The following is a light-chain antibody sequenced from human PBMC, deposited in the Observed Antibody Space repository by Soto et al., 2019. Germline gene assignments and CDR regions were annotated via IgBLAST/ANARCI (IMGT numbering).Light chain of an antibody. V-gene: IGKV3-11*01. CDR2: DAS. Sequence: IVWTQSPATLSLSPWERATPSCRASQSVSSYLAWYQQKPGQAPRLLIYDASNKATGIPARFSGSGSGTDFTPTISSLEPEDFAVYYCQQRSNWSWTFGQGTK. J-gene: IGKJ1*01. CDR3: QQRSNWSWT. CDR1: QSVSSY.